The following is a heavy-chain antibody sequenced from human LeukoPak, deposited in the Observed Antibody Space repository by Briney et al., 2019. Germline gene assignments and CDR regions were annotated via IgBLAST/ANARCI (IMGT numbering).Heavy chain of an antibody. Sequence: PGGSLRLSCAASGFTFSSFDMHWVRQPTGQGLEWVSTIGTASDTYYPGSVEGRFTLSRDNAKNYLYLQMNSLTAGDTAVYYCARGPPRGKYYYMDVWGKGTTVTVSS. CDR2: IGTASDT. V-gene: IGHV3-13*01. D-gene: IGHD1-1*01. CDR1: GFTFSSFD. J-gene: IGHJ6*03. CDR3: ARGPPRGKYYYMDV.